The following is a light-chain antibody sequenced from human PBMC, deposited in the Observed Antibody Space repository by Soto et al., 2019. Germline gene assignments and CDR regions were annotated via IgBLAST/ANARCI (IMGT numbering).Light chain of an antibody. Sequence: DIQMTQSPSTLSASIGDRVTITCRASQSISSWVAWYQQKPGKAPKLLVYKASTLESGDPSRFSGSGSGTEFTLTISSLQPDDFSTYYCHLGTFDQGTKVEIK. J-gene: IGKJ1*01. CDR3: HLGT. CDR1: QSISSW. CDR2: KAS. V-gene: IGKV1-5*03.